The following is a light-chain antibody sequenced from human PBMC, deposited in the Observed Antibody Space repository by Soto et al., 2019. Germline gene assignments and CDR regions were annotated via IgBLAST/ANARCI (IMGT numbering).Light chain of an antibody. V-gene: IGLV2-11*01. CDR1: SSDVGTYDF. CDR2: DVS. J-gene: IGLJ2*01. CDR3: SSYSRNSTPVV. Sequence: QSVLTQPRSVSGSPGQSVTISCTGTSSDVGTYDFVSWYQQHPGKAPRLMIFDVSERPSGVSNRFSGSKSGNTASLTISGLQAEDEADYYCSSYSRNSTPVVFGGGTKLTVL.